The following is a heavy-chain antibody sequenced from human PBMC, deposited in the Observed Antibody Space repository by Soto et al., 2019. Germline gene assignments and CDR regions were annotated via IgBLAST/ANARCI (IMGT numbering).Heavy chain of an antibody. CDR2: ISGSGGST. D-gene: IGHD6-13*01. V-gene: IGHV3-23*01. CDR3: AKDLVAAAGTLLYYYYYMDV. Sequence: PGGSLRLSCAASGFTFSSYAMSWVRQAPGKGLEWVSAISGSGGSTYYADSVKGRFTISRDNSKNTLYLQMNSLRAEDTAVYYCAKDLVAAAGTLLYYYYYMDVWGKGTTVTVSS. J-gene: IGHJ6*03. CDR1: GFTFSSYA.